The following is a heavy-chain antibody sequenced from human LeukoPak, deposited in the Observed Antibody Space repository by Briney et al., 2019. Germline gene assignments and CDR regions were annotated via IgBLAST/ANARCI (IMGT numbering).Heavy chain of an antibody. Sequence: RRSLTLSCAASGFTFSSYSMNWVRQPPGDGLEWVSGIRGSGGRTSYVNSVTGRLTLPRENFKDSLYRQMNSLIAEDTAVYYCARDWFFGGLNTVTTGGNAFDIWGQGTMVTVSS. J-gene: IGHJ3*02. CDR3: ARDWFFGGLNTVTTGGNAFDI. CDR1: GFTFSSYS. CDR2: IRGSGGRT. D-gene: IGHD4-17*01. V-gene: IGHV3-23*01.